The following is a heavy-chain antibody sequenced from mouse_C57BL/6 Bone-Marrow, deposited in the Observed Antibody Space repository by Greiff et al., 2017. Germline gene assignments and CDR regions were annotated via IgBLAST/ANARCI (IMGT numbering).Heavy chain of an antibody. CDR3: ARRGDGSSYDWFAY. Sequence: QVQLQQSGPELVKPGASVKISCKASGYAFSSSWMNWVKQRPGKGLEWIGRIYPGDGDTNYNGKFKDKATLTADKSSSTAYMQLSSLTSEDSAVYFCARRGDGSSYDWFAYWGQGTLVTVSA. CDR1: GYAFSSSW. D-gene: IGHD1-1*01. CDR2: IYPGDGDT. V-gene: IGHV1-82*01. J-gene: IGHJ3*01.